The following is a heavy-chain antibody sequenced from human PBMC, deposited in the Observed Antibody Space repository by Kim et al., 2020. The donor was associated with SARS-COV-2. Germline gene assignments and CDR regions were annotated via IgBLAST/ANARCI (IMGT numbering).Heavy chain of an antibody. CDR2: ISAHNGDT. D-gene: IGHD3-3*01. V-gene: IGHV1-18*01. Sequence: ASVKVSCKASGYTFTSYGIIWVRQPPGQGLEWIGWISAHNGDTNYAQKLQGRVTLTTDTSTSTAYMEMRSLRSDDTAVYYCARDDDFWSGAIDYWGQGTLLTVSS. J-gene: IGHJ4*02. CDR1: GYTFTSYG. CDR3: ARDDDFWSGAIDY.